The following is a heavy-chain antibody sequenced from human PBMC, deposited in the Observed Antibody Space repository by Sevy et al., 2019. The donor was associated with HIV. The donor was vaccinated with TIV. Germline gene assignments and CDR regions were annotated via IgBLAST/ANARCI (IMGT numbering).Heavy chain of an antibody. D-gene: IGHD2-21*01. J-gene: IGHJ6*02. V-gene: IGHV3-9*01. CDR3: AKDIWHTYGMDV. Sequence: GGSLRLSCAASGFTFDDYAMHWVRQAPGKGLEWVSGISWNSGSIGYADSVKGRFTISRDNAKNSLYLQMNSLRAEDTALYYCAKDIWHTYGMDVWGQGTTVTVPS. CDR1: GFTFDDYA. CDR2: ISWNSGSI.